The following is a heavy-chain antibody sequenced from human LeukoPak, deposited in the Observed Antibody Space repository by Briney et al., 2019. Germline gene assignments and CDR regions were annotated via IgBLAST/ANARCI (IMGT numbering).Heavy chain of an antibody. CDR2: IHYSGST. D-gene: IGHD3-22*01. CDR3: ARVKPEIVMGIFDY. J-gene: IGHJ4*02. V-gene: IGHV4-59*01. Sequence: SETLSLTWTVAGDSISSYFWRWIRQPPGEGLEWIGYIHYSGSTKYNPSLKSRVTISVDTSKNQFSLKLSSVTAADTAVYYCARVKPEIVMGIFDYWGQGTLVTVSS. CDR1: GDSISSYF.